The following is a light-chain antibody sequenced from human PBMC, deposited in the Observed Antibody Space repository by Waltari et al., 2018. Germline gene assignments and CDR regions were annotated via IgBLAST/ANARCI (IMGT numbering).Light chain of an antibody. V-gene: IGKV1-39*01. CDR3: QQSYSTFP. J-gene: IGKJ4*01. CDR1: QRISSY. CDR2: AAS. Sequence: DIQMSQYPYSLTASVGDRVTITWRASQRISSYLTWYQQKTGKAPKLLFYAASSLQSGYPSMVSGSGSGTDFTLTISSLQPEDFATYSYQQSYSTFPFGVGTKVEIK.